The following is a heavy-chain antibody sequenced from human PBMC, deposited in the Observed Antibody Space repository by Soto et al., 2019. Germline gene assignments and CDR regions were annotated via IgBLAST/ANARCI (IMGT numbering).Heavy chain of an antibody. V-gene: IGHV3-48*01. CDR2: ISSFSITI. D-gene: IGHD3-22*01. CDR3: TTLTSGPDYYDSSGYPPTTDY. CDR1: GFTFSTYS. J-gene: IGHJ4*02. Sequence: GGSLRLSCAASGFTFSTYSMNWVRQAPGKGLEWVSYISSFSITIFYTDFVKGRFTVSRDNAKNSLYLQMNSLKTEDTAVYYCTTLTSGPDYYDSSGYPPTTDYWGQGTLVTVSS.